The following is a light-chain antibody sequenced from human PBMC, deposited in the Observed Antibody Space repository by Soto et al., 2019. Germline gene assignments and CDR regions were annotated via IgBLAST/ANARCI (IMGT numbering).Light chain of an antibody. CDR3: QKYNSAPRT. V-gene: IGKV1-27*01. CDR2: AAS. J-gene: IGKJ1*01. CDR1: QDINNY. Sequence: DIQMTQSPSSLSASVGDRVTITCRASQDINNYLAWYQVQPGKGPKLLIYAASILQSGVPSRFSGSGSGTDFTLTISSLQPEDVATYFCQKYNSAPRTFGQGTRVEI.